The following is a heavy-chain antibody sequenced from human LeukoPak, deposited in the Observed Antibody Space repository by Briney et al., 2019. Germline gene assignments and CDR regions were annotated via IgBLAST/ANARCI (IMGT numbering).Heavy chain of an antibody. CDR3: ARARGPYGDLFFDY. V-gene: IGHV1-2*04. CDR2: INPNSGGT. J-gene: IGHJ4*02. D-gene: IGHD4-17*01. Sequence: GASVKVSCKASGYTFTGYYMHWVRQAPGQGLEWMGWINPNSGGTNYAQKFQGWVTMTRDTSISTAYMELSRLRSDDTAVYYCARARGPYGDLFFDYWGQGTLVTVSS. CDR1: GYTFTGYY.